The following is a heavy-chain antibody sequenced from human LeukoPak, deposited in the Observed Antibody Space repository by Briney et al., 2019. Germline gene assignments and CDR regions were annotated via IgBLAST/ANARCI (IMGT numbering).Heavy chain of an antibody. D-gene: IGHD3-9*01. CDR2: IYYSGST. V-gene: IGHV4-59*01. J-gene: IGHJ4*02. CDR3: ARQRGSDILTGYYFDY. CDR1: GGSISSYY. Sequence: PSETLSLTCTVSGGSISSYYWSWIRQPPGKGLEWIGYIYYSGSTNYNPSLKSRVTISVDTSKNQFSLKLSSVTAADTAVYYCARQRGSDILTGYYFDYWGQGTLVTVSS.